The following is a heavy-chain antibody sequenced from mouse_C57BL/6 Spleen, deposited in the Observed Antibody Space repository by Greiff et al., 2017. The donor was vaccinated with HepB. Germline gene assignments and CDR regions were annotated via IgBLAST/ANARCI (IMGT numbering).Heavy chain of an antibody. CDR2: INPSSGYT. CDR3: ARWDDGYPYYYAMDY. D-gene: IGHD2-3*01. Sequence: QVHVKQSGAELARPGASVKMSCKASGYTFTSYTMHWVKQRPGQGLEWIGYINPSSGYTKYNQKFKDKATLTADKSSSTAYMQLSSLTSEDSAVYYCARWDDGYPYYYAMDYWGQGTSVTVSS. J-gene: IGHJ4*01. CDR1: GYTFTSYT. V-gene: IGHV1-4*01.